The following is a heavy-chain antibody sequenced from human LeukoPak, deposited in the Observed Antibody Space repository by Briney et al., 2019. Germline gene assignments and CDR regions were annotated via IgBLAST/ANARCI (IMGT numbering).Heavy chain of an antibody. CDR1: GGSISSYY. J-gene: IGHJ4*02. CDR2: IYYSGST. V-gene: IGHV4-59*01. D-gene: IGHD2-15*01. Sequence: SETLSLTCTVSGGSISSYYWSWIRQPPGKGLEWIGYIYYSGSTNYNPSLKSRVTISVDTSKNQFSLKLSSVTAADTAVYYCARAVGYCSGGSCCSREIGYWGQGTLVTVSS. CDR3: ARAVGYCSGGSCCSREIGY.